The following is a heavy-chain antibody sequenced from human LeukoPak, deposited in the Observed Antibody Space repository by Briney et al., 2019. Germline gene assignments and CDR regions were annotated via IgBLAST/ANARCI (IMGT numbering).Heavy chain of an antibody. Sequence: SETLSLTCTVSGYSLSSGYYWGWLRQPPGKGLEWIGSIYHSGSTYYNPSLKSRVTISVDTSKNQFSLKLSSVTAADTAVYYCARIVVVPAADNWFDPWGQGTLVTVSS. D-gene: IGHD2-2*01. J-gene: IGHJ5*02. CDR3: ARIVVVPAADNWFDP. CDR2: IYHSGST. V-gene: IGHV4-38-2*02. CDR1: GYSLSSGYY.